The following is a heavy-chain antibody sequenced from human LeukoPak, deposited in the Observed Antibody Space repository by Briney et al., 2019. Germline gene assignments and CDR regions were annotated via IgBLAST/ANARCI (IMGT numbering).Heavy chain of an antibody. Sequence: GASVKVSCKASGYTFTSYGISWVRQAPGQGLEWMGWISAYNGNTNYAQKLQGRVTMTTDTSTSTAYMELRSLRSDDTAVYYCARAHRMITFGGVIAEFDYWGQGTLVTVSS. J-gene: IGHJ4*02. D-gene: IGHD3-16*02. CDR3: ARAHRMITFGGVIAEFDY. V-gene: IGHV1-18*04. CDR2: ISAYNGNT. CDR1: GYTFTSYG.